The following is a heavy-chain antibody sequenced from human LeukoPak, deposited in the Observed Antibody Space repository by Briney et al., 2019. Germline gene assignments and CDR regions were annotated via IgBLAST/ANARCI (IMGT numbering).Heavy chain of an antibody. CDR1: GFTFDDYA. V-gene: IGHV3-9*01. CDR3: ARAATGAAIKDWFDP. CDR2: ISWNSGSI. D-gene: IGHD2-2*01. Sequence: PGGSLRLSCAASGFTFDDYAMHWVRQAPGKGLEWVSGISWNSGSIDYADSVKGRFTISRDNPKNSLYLQMNSLRAEDTALYYCARAATGAAIKDWFDPWGQGTLVTVSS. J-gene: IGHJ5*02.